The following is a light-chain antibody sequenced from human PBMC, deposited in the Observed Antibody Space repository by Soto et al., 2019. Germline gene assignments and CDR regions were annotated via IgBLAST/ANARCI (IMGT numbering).Light chain of an antibody. J-gene: IGLJ3*02. Sequence: QSVLTQPPSVTGAPGQRVTISCTWNNSNIGTGYGVHWYQQFPGTAPRLLTYSDNNRPSGVPDRFSGSKSGTSASLAISGLRSDDEADYYCAAWDDSLSGPVFGGGTKLTVL. CDR2: SDN. V-gene: IGLV1-40*01. CDR3: AAWDDSLSGPV. CDR1: NSNIGTGYG.